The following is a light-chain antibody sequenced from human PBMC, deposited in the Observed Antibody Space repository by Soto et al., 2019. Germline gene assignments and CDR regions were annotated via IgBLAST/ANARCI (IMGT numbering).Light chain of an antibody. CDR1: QNVSSS. V-gene: IGKV3-15*01. CDR3: QHFHNWPPWT. Sequence: EVVLTQSPDTLSVSPGERATLSCSASQNVSSSLAWYQQKPGQAPRLLIYGASTRATGVPARFSGSGSGTEFTLTITSLQSEDVAVYYCQHFHNWPPWTFGQGTRVEIK. CDR2: GAS. J-gene: IGKJ1*01.